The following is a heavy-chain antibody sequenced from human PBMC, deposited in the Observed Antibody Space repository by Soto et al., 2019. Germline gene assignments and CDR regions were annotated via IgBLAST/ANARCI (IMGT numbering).Heavy chain of an antibody. J-gene: IGHJ4*02. CDR3: ASTVRDEMSKRRRIGATTFDD. Sequence: QVQLVQSGAEVKKPGSSVKVSCKASGGTFSSYAISWVRQAPGQGLEWMGGIIPIFGTANYAQKFQGIVTFTADESKSTAYRELSNLRSEDTAVYYCASTVRDEMSKRRRIGATTFDDWGQGTLVTVSS. D-gene: IGHD1-1*01. CDR1: GGTFSSYA. V-gene: IGHV1-69*12. CDR2: IIPIFGTA.